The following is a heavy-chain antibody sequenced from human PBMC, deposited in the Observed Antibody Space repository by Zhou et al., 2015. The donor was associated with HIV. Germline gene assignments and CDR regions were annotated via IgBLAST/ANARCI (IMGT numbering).Heavy chain of an antibody. J-gene: IGHJ4*02. CDR2: IVPVIGRA. D-gene: IGHD3-16*01. Sequence: QVQLVQSGPEVKEPGSSVRVSCKVPGDNFRTDAISWVRQVPGEGLEWMGGIVPVIGRAKYAQKFQGRVTITAVESTNFAYMELSRLRPGDTAVYYCARDPISAITFGGAPVPYYFDYWGQGTLVTVSS. V-gene: IGHV1-69*13. CDR3: ARDPISAITFGGAPVPYYFDY. CDR1: GDNFRTDA.